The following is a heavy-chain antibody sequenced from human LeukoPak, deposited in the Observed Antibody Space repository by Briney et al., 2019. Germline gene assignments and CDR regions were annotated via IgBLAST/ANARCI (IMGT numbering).Heavy chain of an antibody. Sequence: KTGGSLRPSCTASGLTVSSNYMTWVRQAPGKGLEWVSLIYSGGDTYYADSAKGRFTISRDNSKNTLYLQMNSLRAEDTAVYYCARVVVGLTYYFDYWGQGTLVTVSS. D-gene: IGHD1-26*01. J-gene: IGHJ4*02. V-gene: IGHV3-53*01. CDR3: ARVVVGLTYYFDY. CDR2: IYSGGDT. CDR1: GLTVSSNY.